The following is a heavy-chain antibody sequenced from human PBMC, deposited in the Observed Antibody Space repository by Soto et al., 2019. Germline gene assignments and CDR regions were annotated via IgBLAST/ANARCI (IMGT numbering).Heavy chain of an antibody. CDR3: ARLRDYSTYFDAFDI. D-gene: IGHD4-4*01. CDR1: GYSFTSYW. Sequence: EVQLVQSGAEVKKPGESLRISCKGSGYSFTSYWISWVRQMPGKGLEWMGRIDPSDSYTNYSPSFQGHVTISADKSISTAYLQWSSLKASDTAMYYCARLRDYSTYFDAFDIGGQGTMVTVSS. CDR2: IDPSDSYT. J-gene: IGHJ3*02. V-gene: IGHV5-10-1*03.